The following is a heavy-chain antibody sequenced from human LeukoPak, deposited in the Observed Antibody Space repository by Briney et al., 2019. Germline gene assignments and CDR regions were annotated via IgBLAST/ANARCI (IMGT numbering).Heavy chain of an antibody. CDR3: ARDPYYAGSSDP. CDR2: IYTDGST. J-gene: IGHJ5*02. CDR1: GFTVSSNY. Sequence: GGSLRLSCAASGFTVSSNYMTWVRQAPGKGLECVSVIYTDGSTYYADSVKGRFTISRDSSKNTLYLQMNSLRAEDTAVYYCARDPYYAGSSDPWGQGTLVTVSS. D-gene: IGHD3-3*01. V-gene: IGHV3-53*01.